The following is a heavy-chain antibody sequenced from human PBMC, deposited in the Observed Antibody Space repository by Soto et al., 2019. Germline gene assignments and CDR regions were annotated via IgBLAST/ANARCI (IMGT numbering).Heavy chain of an antibody. CDR1: GYTFSEYS. Sequence: GGSLRLSCAASGYTFSEYSMNWVRRAPGKGLEWVSYFGTSRKYIFYADSVRGRFTISRDDARSSLYLQLNSLRDEDTAVDYCVRDRDWAFDIWGQGTMVTVSS. V-gene: IGHV3-48*02. J-gene: IGHJ3*02. CDR2: FGTSRKYI. CDR3: VRDRDWAFDI. D-gene: IGHD3-9*01.